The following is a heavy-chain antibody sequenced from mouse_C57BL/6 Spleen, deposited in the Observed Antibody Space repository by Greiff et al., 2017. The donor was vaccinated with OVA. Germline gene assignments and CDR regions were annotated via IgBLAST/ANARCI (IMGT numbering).Heavy chain of an antibody. Sequence: VKLKQSGAELMKPGASVKLSCKATGYTFTGYWIEWVKQRPGHGLEWIGEILPGSGSTNYNEKFKGKATFTADTSSNTAYMQLSSLTTEDSAIYYCARDHYDYDGTWFAYWGQGTLVTVSA. J-gene: IGHJ3*01. CDR3: ARDHYDYDGTWFAY. D-gene: IGHD2-4*01. V-gene: IGHV1-9*01. CDR1: GYTFTGYW. CDR2: ILPGSGST.